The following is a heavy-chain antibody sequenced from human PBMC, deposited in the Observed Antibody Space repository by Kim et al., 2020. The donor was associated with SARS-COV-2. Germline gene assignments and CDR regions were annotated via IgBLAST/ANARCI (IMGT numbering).Heavy chain of an antibody. CDR3: ARGGFSSSRSESTTGRTYYYYGMDV. CDR2: IIPIFGTA. J-gene: IGHJ6*02. CDR1: GGTFSSYA. V-gene: IGHV1-69*13. D-gene: IGHD6-13*01. Sequence: SVKVSCKASGGTFSSYAISWVRQAPGQGLEWMGGIIPIFGTANYAQKFQGRVTITADESTSTAYMELSSLRSEDTAVYYCARGGFSSSRSESTTGRTYYYYGMDVWGQGTTVTVSS.